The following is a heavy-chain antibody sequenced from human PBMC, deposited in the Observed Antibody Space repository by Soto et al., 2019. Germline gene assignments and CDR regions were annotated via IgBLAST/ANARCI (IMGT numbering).Heavy chain of an antibody. CDR2: IYYSGST. CDR1: GGSISSYY. CDR3: ARAGYSSGWMVYFDY. J-gene: IGHJ4*02. D-gene: IGHD6-19*01. Sequence: SETLSLTCTVSGGSISSYYWSWIRQPPGKGLEWIGYIYYSGSTNYNPSLKGRVTISVDTSKNQFSLKLSSVTAADTAVYYCARAGYSSGWMVYFDYWGQGTLVTVSS. V-gene: IGHV4-59*01.